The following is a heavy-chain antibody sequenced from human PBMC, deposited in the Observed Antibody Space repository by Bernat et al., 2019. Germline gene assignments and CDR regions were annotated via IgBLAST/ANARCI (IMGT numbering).Heavy chain of an antibody. V-gene: IGHV2-70*01. J-gene: IGHJ6*02. D-gene: IGHD1-1*01. Sequence: QVTLRESGPALVKPTQTLTLTCTFSGFSLSTSGMCVSWIRQPPGKALEWLALFDGDDDKYYSTSLKTRLTISKDTSKNQVVLTMTNMDPVDTATYYCARIKGNGASKRDYYYYYGMDVWGQGTTVTVSS. CDR1: GFSLSTSGMC. CDR3: ARIKGNGASKRDYYYYYGMDV. CDR2: FDGDDDK.